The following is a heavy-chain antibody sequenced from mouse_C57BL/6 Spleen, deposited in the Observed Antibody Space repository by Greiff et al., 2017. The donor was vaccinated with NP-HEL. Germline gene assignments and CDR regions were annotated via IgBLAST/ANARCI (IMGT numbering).Heavy chain of an antibody. CDR2: INPNNGGT. D-gene: IGHD6-1*01. J-gene: IGHJ2*01. CDR1: GYTFTDYY. CDR3: AGGASYYFDY. V-gene: IGHV1-26*01. Sequence: EVQLQQSGPELVKPGASVKISCKASGYTFTDYYMNWVKQSHGKSLEWIGDINPNNGGTSYNQKFKGKATLTVDKSSSTAYMELRSLTSEDSAVYYCAGGASYYFDYWGQGTTLTVSS.